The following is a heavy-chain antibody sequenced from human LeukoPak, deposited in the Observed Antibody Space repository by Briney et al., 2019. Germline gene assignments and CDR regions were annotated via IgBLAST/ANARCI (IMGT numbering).Heavy chain of an antibody. CDR2: VKSDGSDT. Sequence: GGSLRLSCAASGSTFSRYWMHWVRQAPGKGLVWVSRVKSDGSDTIYADSVKGRFTISRDNAKNTLYLQTGRLRAEDTAAYYCTTGIGNYYYYWGQGTLVTVAS. V-gene: IGHV3-74*01. D-gene: IGHD3-10*01. CDR1: GSTFSRYW. J-gene: IGHJ4*02. CDR3: TTGIGNYYYY.